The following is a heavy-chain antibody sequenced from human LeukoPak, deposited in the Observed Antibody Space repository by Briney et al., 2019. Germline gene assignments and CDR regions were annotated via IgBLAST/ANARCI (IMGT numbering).Heavy chain of an antibody. J-gene: IGHJ6*02. V-gene: IGHV3-48*03. CDR1: GFTFSSYE. CDR2: ISGSGSTI. CDR3: ARDLIAAATYYYYGMDV. Sequence: GGSLRLSCAASGFTFSSYEMNWVRQAPGKGLEWVSYISGSGSTIYYADSVKGRFTISRDNAKNSLYLQMNSLRAEDTAVYYCARDLIAAATYYYYGMDVWGQGTTVTVSS. D-gene: IGHD6-13*01.